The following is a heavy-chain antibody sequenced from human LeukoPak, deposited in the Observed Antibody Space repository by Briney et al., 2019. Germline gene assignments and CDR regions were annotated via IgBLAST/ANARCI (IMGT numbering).Heavy chain of an antibody. V-gene: IGHV3-43D*03. J-gene: IGHJ6*03. D-gene: IGHD3-3*01. Sequence: ESGGPQRLPCAASGYTLEDYATHCAPRATGKGVECVSFTRWDGGSTYYADSVKGRFTISRDNVKNSLYLQMNSLRAEDTAIYYCARDRSDFSFLYHYFYMDVWGKGTTVTVSS. CDR3: ARDRSDFSFLYHYFYMDV. CDR1: GYTLEDYA. CDR2: TRWDGGST.